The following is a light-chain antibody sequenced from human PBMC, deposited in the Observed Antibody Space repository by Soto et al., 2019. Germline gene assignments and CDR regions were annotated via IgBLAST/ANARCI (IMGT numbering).Light chain of an antibody. V-gene: IGKV3-11*01. Sequence: EIVMTQSPATLSVSPGERATLSCRASQSVSNNLAWYQQKPGQAPRLLIYDASSRAAGIPARFSGSGSGTDFTLTISSLEPEDFAVYYCQQRGNWFLTFGQGTRLEIK. CDR1: QSVSNN. CDR2: DAS. J-gene: IGKJ5*01. CDR3: QQRGNWFLT.